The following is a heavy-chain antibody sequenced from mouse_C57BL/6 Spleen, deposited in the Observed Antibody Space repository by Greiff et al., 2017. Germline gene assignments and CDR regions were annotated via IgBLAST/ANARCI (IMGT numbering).Heavy chain of an antibody. D-gene: IGHD2-12*01. Sequence: EVKLVESEGGLVQPGSSMKLSCTASGFTFSDYYMAWVRQVPEKGLEWVANINHDGSSTYYLDSLKSRFIISGDTAKNILYLQMSSLKSEDTATYYCARDSYDDGYYFDYWGQGTTLTVSS. J-gene: IGHJ2*01. CDR3: ARDSYDDGYYFDY. CDR1: GFTFSDYY. CDR2: INHDGSST. V-gene: IGHV5-16*01.